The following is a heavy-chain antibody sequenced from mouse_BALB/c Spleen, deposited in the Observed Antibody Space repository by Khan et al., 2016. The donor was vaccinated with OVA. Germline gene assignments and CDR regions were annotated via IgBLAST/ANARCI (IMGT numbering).Heavy chain of an antibody. J-gene: IGHJ2*01. V-gene: IGHV3-2*02. CDR3: ASLILYYYGRNFAGYYLDY. CDR2: ISYSGDT. D-gene: IGHD1-1*02. CDR1: GYSITSDYA. Sequence: VQLQESGPGLVKPSQSLSLTCTVTGYSITSDYAWNWIRQFPGNKLEWMGYISYSGDTAYNPSLKSRISITRDTSKNQFFLQLNSVTTEDTATDYCASLILYYYGRNFAGYYLDYRGQRTTLTVSA.